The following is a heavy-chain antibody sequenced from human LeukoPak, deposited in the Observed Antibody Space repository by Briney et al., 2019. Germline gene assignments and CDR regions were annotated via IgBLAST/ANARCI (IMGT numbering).Heavy chain of an antibody. D-gene: IGHD3-10*01. Sequence: PGASLKISCKGSGYSFSTYWIGWVRPMPGKGLEWMGIIYPRDSGTRYSLSFQGQVTISADKSISTAYLQWSSLKASDTAMYYCARHTSYGSDFWGQGTLVTVSS. CDR3: ARHTSYGSDF. CDR1: GYSFSTYW. J-gene: IGHJ4*02. CDR2: IYPRDSGT. V-gene: IGHV5-51*01.